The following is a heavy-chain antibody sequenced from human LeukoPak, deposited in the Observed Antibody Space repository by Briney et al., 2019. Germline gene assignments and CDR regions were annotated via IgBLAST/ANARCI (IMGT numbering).Heavy chain of an antibody. V-gene: IGHV3-7*04. CDR3: ARDMATVTTGMDV. J-gene: IGHJ6*02. CDR2: IKQDGSEK. Sequence: GGSLSLSCAASGFTFSSYWMSWVRQAPGKGLEWVANIKQDGSEKYYVDSVKGRFTISRDNAKNSLYLQMNSLRAEDTAVYYCARDMATVTTGMDVWGQGTTVTVSS. CDR1: GFTFSSYW. D-gene: IGHD4-17*01.